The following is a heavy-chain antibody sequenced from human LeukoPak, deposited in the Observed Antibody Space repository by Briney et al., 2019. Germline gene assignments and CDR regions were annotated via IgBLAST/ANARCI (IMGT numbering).Heavy chain of an antibody. CDR3: AKAPRLLDV. CDR2: INHSGST. J-gene: IGHJ6*04. Sequence: PSETLSLTCAVYGGSFSGYYWSWIRQPPGKGLEWIGEINHSGSTNYNPSLKSRVTISADTSKNQFSLKLTSVTAADTAVYYCAKAPRLLDVWGKGTTVTVSS. D-gene: IGHD2/OR15-2a*01. V-gene: IGHV4-34*01. CDR1: GGSFSGYY.